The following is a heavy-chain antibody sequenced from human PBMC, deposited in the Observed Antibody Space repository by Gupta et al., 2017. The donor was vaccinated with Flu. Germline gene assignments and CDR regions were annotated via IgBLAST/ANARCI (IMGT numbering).Heavy chain of an antibody. CDR2: IKSKNEGGTR. Sequence: EVQLVESGGGLVKPGGSLRLSCAGSGFPFTDAWMSWVRQPPGKGLEWVGRIKSKNEGGTRDYAAPVKGRFTISRADSKNTLYLQMGSLKAEDTAVYFCTKDRRYFDGLSTFEYWGQGTLVTASS. CDR1: GFPFTDAW. V-gene: IGHV3-15*01. J-gene: IGHJ4*02. D-gene: IGHD3-9*01. CDR3: TKDRRYFDGLSTFEY.